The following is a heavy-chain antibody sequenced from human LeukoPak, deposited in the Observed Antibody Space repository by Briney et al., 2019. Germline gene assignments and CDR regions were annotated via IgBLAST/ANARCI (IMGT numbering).Heavy chain of an antibody. CDR3: ARAPRIVGATFYYYYGMDV. CDR2: INPNSGGT. V-gene: IGHV1-2*02. D-gene: IGHD1-26*01. CDR1: GYTFTGYY. J-gene: IGHJ6*02. Sequence: ASVKVSCKASGYTFTGYYMHSVRHAPGQGLEWMGWINPNSGGTNYAQKLQGRVTMTRDTSISTAYMELSRLRSDDTAVYYCARAPRIVGATFYYYYGMDVWGQGTTVTVSS.